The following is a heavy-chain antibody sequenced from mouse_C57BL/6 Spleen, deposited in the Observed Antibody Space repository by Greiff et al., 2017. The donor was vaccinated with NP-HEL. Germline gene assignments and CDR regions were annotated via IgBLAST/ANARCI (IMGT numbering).Heavy chain of an antibody. CDR3: ARGYSTWFAY. D-gene: IGHD2-5*01. CDR2: INYDGSST. V-gene: IGHV5-16*01. CDR1: GFTFSDYY. Sequence: EVKLMESEGGLVQPGSSMKLSCTASGFTFSDYYMAWVRQVPEKGLEWVANINYDGSSTYYLDSLKSRFIISRDNAKNILYLQMSSLKSEDTATYYCARGYSTWFAYWGQGTLVTVSA. J-gene: IGHJ3*01.